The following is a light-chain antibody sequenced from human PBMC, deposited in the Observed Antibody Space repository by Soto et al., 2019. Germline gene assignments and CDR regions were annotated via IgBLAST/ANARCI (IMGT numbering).Light chain of an antibody. V-gene: IGLV2-14*01. CDR3: SSYRSGTTPEV. Sequence: QSALTQPASVSGSPGQSITISCTGTSGDVGLYNYVSWYQQLPGKAPKLIIYEVSNRPSGMSTRFSGSKSGNTASLTISGLQAADEADYYCSSYRSGTTPEVFGTGTKLTVL. CDR2: EVS. J-gene: IGLJ1*01. CDR1: SGDVGLYNY.